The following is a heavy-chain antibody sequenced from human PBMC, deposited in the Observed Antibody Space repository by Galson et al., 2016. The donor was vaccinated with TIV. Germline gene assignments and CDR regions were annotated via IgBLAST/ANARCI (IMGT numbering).Heavy chain of an antibody. D-gene: IGHD7-27*01. CDR3: ARNVVQTGDFDD. J-gene: IGHJ4*02. V-gene: IGHV1-8*01. CDR1: GYPFTNYA. Sequence: SVKVSCKASGYPFTNYAINWVRQTAGQGLEWLGWMHPDRGHTGYAQKFQGRVSMTRDTSISTAYMELSSLISEDTAVYYCARNVVQTGDFDDWGLGPLVTVSS. CDR2: MHPDRGHT.